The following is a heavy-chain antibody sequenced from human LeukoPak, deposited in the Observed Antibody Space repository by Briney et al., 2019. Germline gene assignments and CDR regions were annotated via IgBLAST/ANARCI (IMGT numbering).Heavy chain of an antibody. V-gene: IGHV3-30-3*01. J-gene: IGHJ6*03. Sequence: GGSLRLSCAASGFTFSSYAMHWVRQAPGKGLEWVAVISYDGSNKYYADSVKGRFTISRDNSKNTLYLQMNSLRAEDTAVYYCARDGAGGSTSSEAYYYYYYMDVWGKGTTVTVSS. CDR2: ISYDGSNK. CDR1: GFTFSSYA. D-gene: IGHD2-2*01. CDR3: ARDGAGGSTSSEAYYYYYYMDV.